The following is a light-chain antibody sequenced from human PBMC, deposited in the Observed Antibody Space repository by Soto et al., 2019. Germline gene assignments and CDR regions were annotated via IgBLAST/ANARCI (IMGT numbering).Light chain of an antibody. V-gene: IGLV2-11*01. CDR3: CSDAGTYTFV. CDR1: SGHVGCSNH. Sequence: QSVLTQPRSVSGSPGQSVTISCTGTSGHVGCSNHVSWYQHHPGKAPKFLIYDVTKRPSGVPDRFSGSKSGNTASLTISGLQPEDEADYYCCSDAGTYTFVFGTGTKVTVL. CDR2: DVT. J-gene: IGLJ1*01.